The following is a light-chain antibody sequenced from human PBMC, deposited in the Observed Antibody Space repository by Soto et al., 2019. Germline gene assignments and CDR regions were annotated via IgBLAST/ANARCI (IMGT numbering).Light chain of an antibody. V-gene: IGKV3-15*01. Sequence: EIVLTQSPATLSASPGEGATLSCRASQSLSSSLAWYQQKPGRAPRLLIYGASTRATGIPARFSGSGSGTEFTLTISSLQYEDFAVYYCQQYNTWCTFGQGTKVDIK. CDR2: GAS. J-gene: IGKJ1*01. CDR1: QSLSSS. CDR3: QQYNTWCT.